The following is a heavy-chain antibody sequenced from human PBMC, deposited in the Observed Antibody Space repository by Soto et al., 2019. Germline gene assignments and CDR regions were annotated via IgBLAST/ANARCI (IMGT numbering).Heavy chain of an antibody. V-gene: IGHV4-39*01. D-gene: IGHD3-3*02. Sequence: SETLSLTFTVSGSSINSSGYYWGWIRQPPGKGLEWIGSMFYGVSTYYNPSLKSRVTVSVDTSKYQFSLNLKSVTAADTAVYYCARLPSRHLVDYWGQGTLVTVSS. CDR1: GSSINSSGYY. CDR2: MFYGVST. J-gene: IGHJ4*02. CDR3: ARLPSRHLVDY.